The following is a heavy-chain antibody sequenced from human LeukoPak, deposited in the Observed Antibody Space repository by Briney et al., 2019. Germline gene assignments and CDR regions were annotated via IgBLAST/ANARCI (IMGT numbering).Heavy chain of an antibody. Sequence: PGGSLRLSCAASGFTFSNYWVHWVRQAPGKGLVWVSRINRDGSTTKYADSVKGRFTVSRDNAKNTVNLQMNSLRAEDTAVYYCARDKKSGESSEIDYWGQGTLVTVSS. J-gene: IGHJ4*02. CDR3: ARDKKSGESSEIDY. D-gene: IGHD3-10*01. CDR1: GFTFSNYW. CDR2: INRDGSTT. V-gene: IGHV3-74*03.